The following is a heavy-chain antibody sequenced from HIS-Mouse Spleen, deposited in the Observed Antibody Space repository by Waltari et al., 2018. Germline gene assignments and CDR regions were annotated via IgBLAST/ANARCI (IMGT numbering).Heavy chain of an antibody. D-gene: IGHD6-19*01. J-gene: IGHJ5*02. CDR1: GGTFSSYA. CDR3: ARTQNSIAVAGRDFDP. Sequence: QVQLVQSGAEVKKPGSSVKVSYKASGGTFSSYAISWVRQAPGQGLEWMGRTNPILGIANYDQKFQGRVTITADKSTSTAYMELSSLRSEDMAVYYCARTQNSIAVAGRDFDPWGQGTLVTVSS. CDR2: TNPILGIA. V-gene: IGHV1-69*04.